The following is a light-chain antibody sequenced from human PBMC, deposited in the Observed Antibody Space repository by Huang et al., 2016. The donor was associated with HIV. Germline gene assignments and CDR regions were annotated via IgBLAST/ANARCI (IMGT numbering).Light chain of an antibody. CDR1: QSVSSSY. J-gene: IGKJ1*01. Sequence: IVFTQSPGTLSLSPGERATLSCRASQSVSSSYLAWYQQKPGQAPRLLIYGASSRSTGFPDRFSGSGSGTDITLSISRLEPEDFAVYYYQQYGRSPGTFGQGTKVEIK. CDR2: GAS. V-gene: IGKV3-20*01. CDR3: QQYGRSPGT.